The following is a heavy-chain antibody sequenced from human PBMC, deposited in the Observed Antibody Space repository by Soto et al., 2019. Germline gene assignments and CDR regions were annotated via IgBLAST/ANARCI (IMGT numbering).Heavy chain of an antibody. D-gene: IGHD2-2*01. Sequence: TLSLTCTVSSGSISSGGYYWSWVRQHPGKGLEWIGYIYYSGSTYYNPSLKSRVTISVDTSKNQFSLKLSSVTAADTAVYYCARGGVVVPAAPNDYYYYYGLDVWGQGTTVTVSS. CDR1: SGSISSGGYY. CDR3: ARGGVVVPAAPNDYYYYYGLDV. CDR2: IYYSGST. J-gene: IGHJ6*02. V-gene: IGHV4-31*03.